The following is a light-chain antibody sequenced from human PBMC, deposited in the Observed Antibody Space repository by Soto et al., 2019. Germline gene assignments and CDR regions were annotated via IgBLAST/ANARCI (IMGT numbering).Light chain of an antibody. Sequence: QSVLTQPPSASASLGASVTLTCTLSSGYSNYKVDWYQQRPGKGPRFVMRVGTGGIVGSKGDGIPDRFSVLGSGLNRYLTIKNIQEEDESDYHYGADHGSGSNFVYVFGTGTKLTVL. V-gene: IGLV9-49*01. J-gene: IGLJ1*01. CDR3: GADHGSGSNFVYV. CDR2: VGTGGIVG. CDR1: SGYSNYK.